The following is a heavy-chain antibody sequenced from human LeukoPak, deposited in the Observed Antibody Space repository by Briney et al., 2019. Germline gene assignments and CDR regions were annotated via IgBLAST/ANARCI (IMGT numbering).Heavy chain of an antibody. CDR1: GYTFTGYY. CDR2: INPNSGGT. V-gene: IGHV1-2*02. J-gene: IGHJ4*02. D-gene: IGHD6-13*01. Sequence: GASVKVSCKASGYTFTGYYMHWVRQAPGQGLEWMGWINPNSGGTNYAQKFQGRVTMTRDTSISTAYMELSRLRSDDTAVYYCARGSFIGIAAAGTGHDYWGQGTLVTVSS. CDR3: ARGSFIGIAAAGTGHDY.